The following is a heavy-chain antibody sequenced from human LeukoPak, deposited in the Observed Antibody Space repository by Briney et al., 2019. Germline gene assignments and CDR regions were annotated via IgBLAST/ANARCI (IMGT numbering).Heavy chain of an antibody. Sequence: GGSLRLSCAASGFTFDDDAMHWVRQAPGKGLGWVSLISGVGGSTYYADSVKGRFTISKDNSKNSLYLQMNSLRTEDTALYYCARGRGDYWGQGTLVTVSS. J-gene: IGHJ4*02. V-gene: IGHV3-43*02. CDR1: GFTFDDDA. CDR2: ISGVGGST. CDR3: ARGRGDY.